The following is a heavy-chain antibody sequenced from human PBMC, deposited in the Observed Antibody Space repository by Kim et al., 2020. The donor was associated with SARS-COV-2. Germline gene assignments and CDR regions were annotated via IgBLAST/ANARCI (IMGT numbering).Heavy chain of an antibody. D-gene: IGHD3-16*01. Sequence: SSGGYKYYAASEKGQFTISRDNAKNSMYMQMTRLRAEDTATYYCARTEGDWGQGTLVTVSS. CDR2: SSGGYK. CDR3: ARTEGD. J-gene: IGHJ1*01. V-gene: IGHV3-21*01.